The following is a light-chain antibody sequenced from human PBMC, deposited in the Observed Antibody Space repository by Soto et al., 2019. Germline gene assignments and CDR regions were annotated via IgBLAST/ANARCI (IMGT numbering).Light chain of an antibody. V-gene: IGKV1-17*01. CDR3: LQHYSFPQT. CDR1: QGIRSD. Sequence: IQMTQSPSSLSASVGDRVTITCRASQGIRSDLGWYQQKPGIAPKLLIYGASTLQSGVPSRFSGSGSGTEFTLTISSLQHEDFETYSCLQHYSFPQTLGQGTKVDIK. CDR2: GAS. J-gene: IGKJ1*01.